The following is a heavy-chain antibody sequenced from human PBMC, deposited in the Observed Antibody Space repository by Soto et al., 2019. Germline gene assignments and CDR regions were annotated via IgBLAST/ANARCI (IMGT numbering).Heavy chain of an antibody. CDR3: ARSVFP. CDR2: IYYSGTT. Sequence: QVQLQESGPGLVKPSQTLSLTCTVSGCSISSGGYYCSWIRKHPGKGLEWIGYIYYSGTTYYNPYLKSRVTISVDTSKNQFSLKLSSVTSADTAVYYCARSVFPWGQGTLVTVSS. CDR1: GCSISSGGYY. J-gene: IGHJ5*02. V-gene: IGHV4-31*03.